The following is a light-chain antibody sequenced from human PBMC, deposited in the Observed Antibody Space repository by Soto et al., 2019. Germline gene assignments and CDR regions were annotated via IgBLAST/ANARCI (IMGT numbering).Light chain of an antibody. V-gene: IGKV1-5*01. CDR2: TAS. CDR3: QQRSNWPPIT. J-gene: IGKJ5*01. Sequence: DIQMTQSPSTLSASVGDTVTITCRASQTISRWLAWYQQKPGKAPRLLIYTASTLESGVPSRFSGSGSGTDFTLTISSLEPEDFAVYYCQQRSNWPPITFGQGTRLEIK. CDR1: QTISRW.